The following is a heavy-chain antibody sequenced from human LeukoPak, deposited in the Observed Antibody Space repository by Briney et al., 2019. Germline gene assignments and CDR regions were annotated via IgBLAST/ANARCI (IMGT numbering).Heavy chain of an antibody. CDR2: IIPIFGTA. CDR1: GGTFSSYA. Sequence: SVKVSCKASGGTFSSYAISWVRQAPGQGLEWMGGIIPIFGTANYAQKFQGRVTITADESTSTAYMELSSLRSEDTAVYYCAREPGTGAAFNIWGQGTMVTVSS. J-gene: IGHJ3*02. V-gene: IGHV1-69*01. D-gene: IGHD1-1*01. CDR3: AREPGTGAAFNI.